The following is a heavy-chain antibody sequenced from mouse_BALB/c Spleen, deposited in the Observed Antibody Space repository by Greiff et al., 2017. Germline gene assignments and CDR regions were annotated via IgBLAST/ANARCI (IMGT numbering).Heavy chain of an antibody. D-gene: IGHD2-4*01. Sequence: QVQLQQSGPGLVQPSQSLSITCTVSGFSLTSYGVHWVRQSPGKGLEWLGVIWSGGSTDYNAAFISRLSISKDNSKSQVFFKMNSLQANDTAIYYCARCLRYDYDVWFAYWGQGTLVTVSA. V-gene: IGHV2-2*02. CDR1: GFSLTSYG. CDR2: IWSGGST. CDR3: ARCLRYDYDVWFAY. J-gene: IGHJ3*01.